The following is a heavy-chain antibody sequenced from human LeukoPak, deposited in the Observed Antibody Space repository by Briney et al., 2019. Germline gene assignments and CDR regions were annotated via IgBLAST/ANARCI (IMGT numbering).Heavy chain of an antibody. CDR2: IIPIFGTA. D-gene: IGHD4-17*01. Sequence: SVKVSCKASGGTFSSYAISWVRQAPGQGLEWMGGIIPIFGTANYAQKFQGRVTITADESTSTAYMELSSLRSEDTAVYYCARDPPSGYGVFVGWFDPWGQGTLVTVSS. J-gene: IGHJ5*02. V-gene: IGHV1-69*13. CDR1: GGTFSSYA. CDR3: ARDPPSGYGVFVGWFDP.